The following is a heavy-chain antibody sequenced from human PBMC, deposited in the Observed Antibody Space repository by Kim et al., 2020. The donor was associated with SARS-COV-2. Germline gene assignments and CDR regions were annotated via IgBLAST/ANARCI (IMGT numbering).Heavy chain of an antibody. V-gene: IGHV1-24*01. J-gene: IGHJ4*02. D-gene: IGHD6-19*01. CDR3: ATYPLRQWLPPFDY. CDR1: GYTLTELS. Sequence: ASVKVSCKVSGYTLTELSMHWVRQAPGKGLEWMGGFDPEDGETIYAQKFQGRVTMTEDTSTDTAYMELSSLRSEDTAVYYCATYPLRQWLPPFDYWGQGTLVTVSS. CDR2: FDPEDGET.